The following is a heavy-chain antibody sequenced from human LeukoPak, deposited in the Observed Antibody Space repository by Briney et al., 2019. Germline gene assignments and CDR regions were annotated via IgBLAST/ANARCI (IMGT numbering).Heavy chain of an antibody. CDR2: IYYSGST. Sequence: SETLSLTCTVSGGSISSYYWSWIRQPPGTGLEWIGYIYYSGSTNYNPSLKSRVTISVDTSKNQFSLKLSSVTAADTAVYYCARTPYYYCSGGSCHFDYWGQGTLVTVSS. V-gene: IGHV4-59*08. D-gene: IGHD2-15*01. J-gene: IGHJ4*02. CDR1: GGSISSYY. CDR3: ARTPYYYCSGGSCHFDY.